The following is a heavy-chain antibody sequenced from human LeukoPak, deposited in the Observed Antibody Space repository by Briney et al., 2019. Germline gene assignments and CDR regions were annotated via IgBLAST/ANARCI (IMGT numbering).Heavy chain of an antibody. CDR2: IIPIFGTA. V-gene: IGHV1-69*05. CDR3: ARAWYYDILTGYLDV. J-gene: IGHJ6*04. D-gene: IGHD3-9*01. Sequence: SVKVSCKASGGTYSSYAISWVRQAPGHGLEWMGRIIPIFGTANYAQKFQGRVTITTDESTSTAYMELSSLRSEDTAVYYCARAWYYDILTGYLDVWGKGTTVTVSS. CDR1: GGTYSSYA.